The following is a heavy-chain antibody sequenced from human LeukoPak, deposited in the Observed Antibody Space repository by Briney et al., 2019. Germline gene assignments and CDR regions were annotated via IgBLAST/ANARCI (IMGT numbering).Heavy chain of an antibody. J-gene: IGHJ3*02. CDR2: ISAYNGNT. V-gene: IGHV1-18*01. CDR1: GYTFTSYG. D-gene: IGHD7-27*01. CDR3: ARAILTADAFDI. Sequence: ASVKVSCKASGYTFTSYGISWVRQGPGQGLEWMGWISAYNGNTNYAQKLQGRVTMTTGTSTSTAYMELRSLRSDDTAVYYCARAILTADAFDIWGQGTMVTVSS.